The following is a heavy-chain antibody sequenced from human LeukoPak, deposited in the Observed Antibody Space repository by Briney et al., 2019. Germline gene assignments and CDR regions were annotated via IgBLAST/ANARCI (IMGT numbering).Heavy chain of an antibody. J-gene: IGHJ4*02. CDR3: AKSQIGYCSSASCFYFDY. V-gene: IGHV3-30*02. D-gene: IGHD2-2*01. Sequence: GGSLRLSCAASGFIFSSYGMHWVRQAPGKGLEWVAFIRYDGSNKDYADSVKGRFTISRDNSKNTLDLQMNSLRAEDTAVYYCAKSQIGYCSSASCFYFDYWGQGNLVTVSS. CDR2: IRYDGSNK. CDR1: GFIFSSYG.